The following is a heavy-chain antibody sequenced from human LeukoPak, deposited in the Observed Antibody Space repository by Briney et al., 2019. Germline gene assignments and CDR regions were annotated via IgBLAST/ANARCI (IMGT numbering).Heavy chain of an antibody. V-gene: IGHV3-7*01. J-gene: IGHJ4*02. CDR2: INQGGGKI. CDR3: ATYYGLGSWSDY. CDR1: GFTFSTYW. Sequence: GSLTLYCAASGFTFSTYWMIWFRQAPGKGLEWLTNINQGGGKIYYVDYVQGRFTISRDNAKNSLYLQMNSLRAEDTAVYYCATYYGLGSWSDYWGQGTLVTVSS. D-gene: IGHD3-10*01.